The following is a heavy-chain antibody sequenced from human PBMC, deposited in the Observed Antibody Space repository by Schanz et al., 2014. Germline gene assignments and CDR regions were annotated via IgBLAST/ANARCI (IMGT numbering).Heavy chain of an antibody. CDR2: IIPSLGLA. D-gene: IGHD3-9*01. J-gene: IGHJ4*02. CDR3: AYYDVLTGFDY. CDR1: GGTFSSFG. Sequence: VQLEQSGAEVKKPGSSVKVSCKASGGTFSSFGINWVRQAPGQGLEWMGRIIPSLGLAKYEQKFQDKVTITADTSTTTAYMELSGLRSEDTAVYYCAYYDVLTGFDYWGQGTQVIVSS. V-gene: IGHV1-69*02.